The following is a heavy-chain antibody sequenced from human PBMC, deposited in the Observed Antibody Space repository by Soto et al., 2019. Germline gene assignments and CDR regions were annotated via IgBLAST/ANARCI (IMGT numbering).Heavy chain of an antibody. J-gene: IGHJ6*02. D-gene: IGHD3-3*01. CDR3: AKVPPRITIFGVVTTNPDYYYYGMDV. CDR2: ISGSGGST. V-gene: IGHV3-23*01. Sequence: GGSLRLSCAASGFTFSSYAMSWVRQAPGKGLEWVSAISGSGGSTYYADSVKGRFTISRDNSKNTLYLQMNSLRAEDTAVYYCAKVPPRITIFGVVTTNPDYYYYGMDVWGQGTTVTVSS. CDR1: GFTFSSYA.